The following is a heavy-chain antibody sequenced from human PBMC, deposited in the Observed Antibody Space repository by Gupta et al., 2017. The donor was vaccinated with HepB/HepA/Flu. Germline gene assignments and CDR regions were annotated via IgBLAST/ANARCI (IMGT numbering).Heavy chain of an antibody. CDR1: GFTISDSG. CDR2: ISATGFGT. CDR3: AKIPVRFDTLTGYGMDV. V-gene: IGHV3-23*01. D-gene: IGHD3-9*01. J-gene: IGHJ6*02. Sequence: EVQVLESGGALVQPGGSLRLTCAASGFTISDSGMSWVRQAPGKGLEWVSAISATGFGTYYADSVKGRFAISRDNSQNTVYLQMSILRAEDTALYYCAKIPVRFDTLTGYGMDVWGQGTTVTVSS.